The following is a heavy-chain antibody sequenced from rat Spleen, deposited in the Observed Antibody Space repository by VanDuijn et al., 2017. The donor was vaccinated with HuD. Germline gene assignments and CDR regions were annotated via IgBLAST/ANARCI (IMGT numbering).Heavy chain of an antibody. CDR2: ISPSGGST. V-gene: IGHV5-25*01. Sequence: EVQLVESGGGLVQPGRSLKLSCTASGFTLSDYSMAWVRQSPTKGLEWVASISPSGGSTYYRDSVKGRFTVSRDNAKSTLYLQMDSLRSEDTATYYCARHPDYSNYFDYWGQGVMVTVSS. CDR1: GFTLSDYS. J-gene: IGHJ2*01. D-gene: IGHD1-1*01. CDR3: ARHPDYSNYFDY.